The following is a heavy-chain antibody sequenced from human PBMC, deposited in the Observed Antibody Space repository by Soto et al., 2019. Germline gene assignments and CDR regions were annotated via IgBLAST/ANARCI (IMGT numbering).Heavy chain of an antibody. D-gene: IGHD3-16*02. J-gene: IGHJ4*02. Sequence: QVQLAQSGAEGRKPGASVRVSCEATGYTFTAYAMHWVRQAPGQSLEWMGWSKPANSNTKYSQKFQGRLIITRDTSANTMYMELSSLTSEDTAMYYCTRSAKSPYGRLIGRFDYWGQGNLVTVSS. CDR3: TRSAKSPYGRLIGRFDY. CDR1: GYTFTAYA. V-gene: IGHV1-3*01. CDR2: SKPANSNT.